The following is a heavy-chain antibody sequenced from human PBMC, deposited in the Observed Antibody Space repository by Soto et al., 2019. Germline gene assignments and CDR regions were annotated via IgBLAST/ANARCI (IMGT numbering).Heavy chain of an antibody. V-gene: IGHV3-23*01. CDR2: ISGGTSST. CDR3: AKERWAAGGTPTLDY. Sequence: EVQLLESGGGLVQPGGSLRLSCAASGFTFSSYAMSWVRQAPGKGLEWVSAISGGTSSTYYADSVKGRFTNSRDTSKNQLYLQRNSLRAEDTAVYYCAKERWAAGGTPTLDYWGQGTLVTVSS. J-gene: IGHJ4*02. CDR1: GFTFSSYA. D-gene: IGHD6-13*01.